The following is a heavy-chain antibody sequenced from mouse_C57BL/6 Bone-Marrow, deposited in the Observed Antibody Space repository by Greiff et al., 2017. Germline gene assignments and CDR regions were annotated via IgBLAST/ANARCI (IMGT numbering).Heavy chain of an antibody. V-gene: IGHV5-6*02. CDR1: GFTFSSYG. J-gene: IGHJ4*01. CDR2: ISSGGSYT. Sequence: DVMLVESGGDLVKPGGSLKLSCAASGFTFSSYGMSWVRQTPDKRLEWVATISSGGSYTYYPDSVKGRFTISRDNAKNPLYLQMSSLKSEDTAMYYGARQGRGYAMDYWGQGTSVTVSA. CDR3: ARQGRGYAMDY.